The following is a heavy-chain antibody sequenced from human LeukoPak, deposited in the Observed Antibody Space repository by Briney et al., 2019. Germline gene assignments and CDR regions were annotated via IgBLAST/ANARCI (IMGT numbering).Heavy chain of an antibody. D-gene: IGHD1-14*01. CDR1: GDSISSGDYY. Sequence: SETLSLTCTVSGDSISSGDYYWSWIRQPAGKGLEWIGRISSSGSTNYNPSLKSRVTISVDTSKNQFSLKLSSVTAADTAVYYCARHKRTRFDYWGQGTLVTVSS. J-gene: IGHJ4*02. CDR2: ISSSGST. V-gene: IGHV4-61*02. CDR3: ARHKRTRFDY.